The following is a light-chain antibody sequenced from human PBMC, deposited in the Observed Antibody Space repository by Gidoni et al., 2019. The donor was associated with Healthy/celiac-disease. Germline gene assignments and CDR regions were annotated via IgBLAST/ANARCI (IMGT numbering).Light chain of an antibody. J-gene: IGKJ2*03. CDR1: QSISSY. Sequence: DSQMTQSPSSLSASVGDRVTITCRASQSISSYLNWYQQKPGKAPELLIYAASSLQSGVPSRFSGSGSGTDFTLTISSLQPEDFATYYCQPSYSTPPSFGQGTKLEIK. CDR3: QPSYSTPPS. CDR2: AAS. V-gene: IGKV1-39*01.